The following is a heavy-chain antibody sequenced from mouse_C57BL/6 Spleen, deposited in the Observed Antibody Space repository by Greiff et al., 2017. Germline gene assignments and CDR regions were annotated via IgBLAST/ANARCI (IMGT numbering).Heavy chain of an antibody. Sequence: QVHVKQSGAELVRPGASVTLSCKASGYTFTDYEMHWVKQTPVHGLEWIGAIDPETGGTAYNQKFTGKAILTADKSSSTAYMELRSLTSEDSAVYYCTTAFTTVVATDFDYWGQGTTLTVSS. D-gene: IGHD1-1*01. V-gene: IGHV1-15*01. CDR2: IDPETGGT. J-gene: IGHJ2*01. CDR3: TTAFTTVVATDFDY. CDR1: GYTFTDYE.